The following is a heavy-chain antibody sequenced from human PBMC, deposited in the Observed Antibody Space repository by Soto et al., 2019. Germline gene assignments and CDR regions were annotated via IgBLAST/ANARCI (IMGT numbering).Heavy chain of an antibody. CDR1: GYTFTDYG. Sequence: PVKVSCKASGYTFTDYGISWVRQAPGQGLEWMGWTSTYNGNTIYAQKIQGRVTMTTDTSTSTAYVELRSLRSDDTAVYYCAREEGISDWHAFDYWGQGTLVTVSS. D-gene: IGHD6-19*01. V-gene: IGHV1-18*04. J-gene: IGHJ4*02. CDR3: AREEGISDWHAFDY. CDR2: TSTYNGNT.